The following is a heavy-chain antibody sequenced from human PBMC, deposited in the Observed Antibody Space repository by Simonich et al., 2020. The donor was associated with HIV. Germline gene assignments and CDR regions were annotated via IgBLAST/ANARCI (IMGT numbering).Heavy chain of an antibody. CDR3: ARRVYSSSGYAFDI. D-gene: IGHD6-6*01. J-gene: IGHJ3*02. Sequence: QVQLVQSGAEVKKTGSSVKVSCKASGDTFSNYVIGWVRQAPGQGLEWRGALNPLYDTTNYAQNFQGRVTITADDSTSTAYMELSSLRSEDTAVYYCARRVYSSSGYAFDIWGQGTMVSVSS. V-gene: IGHV1-69*13. CDR2: LNPLYDTT. CDR1: GDTFSNYV.